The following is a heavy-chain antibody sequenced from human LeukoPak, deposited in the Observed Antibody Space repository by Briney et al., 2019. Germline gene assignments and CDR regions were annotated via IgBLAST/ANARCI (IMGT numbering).Heavy chain of an antibody. V-gene: IGHV3-7*01. J-gene: IGHJ4*02. CDR2: IKPDGSEK. CDR3: ASLPPPYDSSGYYLDY. CDR1: GFTFSDYW. D-gene: IGHD3-22*01. Sequence: GGSLRLSCAASGFTFSDYWMTWVRQAPGKGLEWVANIKPDGSEKYYVDSVKGRFTISRDNAKNSLYLQMNSLRVEDTAVYYCASLPPPYDSSGYYLDYWGQGTLVTVSS.